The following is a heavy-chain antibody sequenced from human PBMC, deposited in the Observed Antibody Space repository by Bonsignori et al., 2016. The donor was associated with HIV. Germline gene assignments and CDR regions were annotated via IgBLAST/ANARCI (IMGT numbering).Heavy chain of an antibody. Sequence: GESLKISCAASGFTFSIYWMTWVRQAPGKGLEWVANIKQDGSEKYYLDSVKGRFTISRDNAKNSLYLKMNNLRAEDTAVYYCAREGPTTVTSEYYFDSWGQGTLVTVSS. V-gene: IGHV3-7*01. CDR2: IKQDGSEK. J-gene: IGHJ4*02. D-gene: IGHD4-17*01. CDR3: AREGPTTVTSEYYFDS. CDR1: GFTFSIYW.